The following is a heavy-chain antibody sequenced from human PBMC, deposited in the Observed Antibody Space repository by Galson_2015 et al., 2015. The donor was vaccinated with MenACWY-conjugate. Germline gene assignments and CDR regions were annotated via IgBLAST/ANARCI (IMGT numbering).Heavy chain of an antibody. V-gene: IGHV3-33*08. CDR3: ARGLIGYSSGPLDF. CDR1: GFTFGTYG. Sequence: SLRLSCAASGFTFGTYGIHWVRQAPAKGPEWVALIWDDGSYKYYADSVKGRFTISRDNSKNTLYLQMNSLRAEDTAVYYCARGLIGYSSGPLDFWGQGALVTVSS. CDR2: IWDDGSYK. D-gene: IGHD6-19*01. J-gene: IGHJ4*02.